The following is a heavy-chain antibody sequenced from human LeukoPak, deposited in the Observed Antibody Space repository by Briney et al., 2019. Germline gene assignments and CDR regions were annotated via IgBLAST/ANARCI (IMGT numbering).Heavy chain of an antibody. D-gene: IGHD5-18*01. CDR2: INRDGSST. V-gene: IGHV3-74*01. CDR1: GIIFSNYW. J-gene: IGHJ4*02. CDR3: SRGGGYSYGSFDY. Sequence: TGGSLRLSCAASGIIFSNYWMHWVRQAPGKGLVWVSRINRDGSSTSYADSVKGRFTISRDNAKNTLYLKMNSLRAEDTAVYYCSRGGGYSYGSFDYWGQGTLVTVSS.